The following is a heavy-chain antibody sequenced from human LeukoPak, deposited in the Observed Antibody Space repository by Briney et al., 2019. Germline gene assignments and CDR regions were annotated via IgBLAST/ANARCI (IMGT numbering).Heavy chain of an antibody. CDR2: INPNSGGT. D-gene: IGHD6-19*01. Sequence: ASVKVSCKASGYTFTGYYMHWVRQAPGQGLEWMGWINPNSGGTNYAQKFQGRVTMTRDTSISTAYMELSRLRSDDTAVYYCARDRGGSSGWYGTPDAFDIWGQGTMVTVSS. J-gene: IGHJ3*02. CDR1: GYTFTGYY. CDR3: ARDRGGSSGWYGTPDAFDI. V-gene: IGHV1-2*02.